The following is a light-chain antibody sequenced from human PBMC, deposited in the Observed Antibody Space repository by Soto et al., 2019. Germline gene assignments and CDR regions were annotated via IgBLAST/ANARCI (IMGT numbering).Light chain of an antibody. CDR3: QTWGTGFHVA. J-gene: IGLJ2*01. CDR1: SGHSNYA. Sequence: QLVLTQSPSASASLGASVKLTCTLSSGHSNYAIAWHQLQPERGPRFLMRLNSDGSHTKGDGIPDRFSGSSSGAERYLTISSLQSEDEADYYCQTWGTGFHVAFGGGTKLTVL. V-gene: IGLV4-69*01. CDR2: LNSDGSH.